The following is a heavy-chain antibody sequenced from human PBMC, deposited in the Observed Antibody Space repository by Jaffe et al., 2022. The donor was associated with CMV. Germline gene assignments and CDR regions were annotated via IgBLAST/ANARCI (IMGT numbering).Heavy chain of an antibody. CDR1: GGSISSSSYY. CDR2: IYYSGST. J-gene: IGHJ4*02. Sequence: QLQLQESGPGLVKPSETLSLTCTVSGGSISSSSYYWGWIRQPPGKGLEWIGSIYYSGSTYYNPSLKSRVTISVDTSKNQFSLKLSSVTAADTAVYYCARLHWFGELDYWGQGTLVTVSS. D-gene: IGHD3-10*01. CDR3: ARLHWFGELDY. V-gene: IGHV4-39*01.